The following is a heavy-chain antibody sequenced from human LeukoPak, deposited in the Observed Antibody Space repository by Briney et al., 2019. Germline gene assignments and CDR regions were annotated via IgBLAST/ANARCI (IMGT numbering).Heavy chain of an antibody. Sequence: GGSLRLSCAVSGFSVTNNYMSWVRQAPGKGLEWVSAFYVGGATYYADSVKGRFTISRDNSESTLYLQMKSLRAEDTAVYYCARGDGYNFFDYWGQGTLVTVSS. CDR3: ARGDGYNFFDY. D-gene: IGHD5-24*01. CDR1: GFSVTNNY. V-gene: IGHV3-53*01. J-gene: IGHJ4*02. CDR2: FYVGGAT.